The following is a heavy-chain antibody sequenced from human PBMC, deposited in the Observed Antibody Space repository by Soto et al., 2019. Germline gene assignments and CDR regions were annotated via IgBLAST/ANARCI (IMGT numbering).Heavy chain of an antibody. CDR1: GYTFSSYA. J-gene: IGHJ4*02. CDR2: INAGYGNT. D-gene: IGHD6-19*01. V-gene: IGHV1-3*01. CDR3: VRGTSGWRGVDY. Sequence: ASVKVSCKDSGYTFSSYAMHWVRQAPGQRLEWMGWINAGYGNTKSSQKFQDRVTISRDTSASTAYMELTSLRSEDTAVYYCVRGTSGWRGVDYWGQGTMVTVSS.